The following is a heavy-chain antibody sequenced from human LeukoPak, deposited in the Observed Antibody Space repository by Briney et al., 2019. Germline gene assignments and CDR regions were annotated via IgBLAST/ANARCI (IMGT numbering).Heavy chain of an antibody. Sequence: ASVKVSCKASGYTFTGYYMHWVRQAPGQGLEWMGWINPNSGGTNYAQKFQGRVTMTRDTSISTAYMELSRLRSDDTAVYYCARAFRSWFGELSVIGYWGQGTLLTVSS. V-gene: IGHV1-2*02. CDR2: INPNSGGT. CDR1: GYTFTGYY. D-gene: IGHD3-10*01. J-gene: IGHJ4*02. CDR3: ARAFRSWFGELSVIGY.